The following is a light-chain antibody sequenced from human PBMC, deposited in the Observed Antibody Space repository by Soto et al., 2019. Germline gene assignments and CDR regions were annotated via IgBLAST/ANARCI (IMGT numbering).Light chain of an antibody. CDR2: GAS. V-gene: IGKV3-15*01. CDR1: QSVSTN. Sequence: EIVMTQSPATLSVSPGERATLSCRARQSVSTNLAWYQQKPGQAPRLLIYGASTRATGIAARFSGSGSGTEFTLTISSLQSEDFAVYYCQQYNNWPPLTFGGGTKVEIK. J-gene: IGKJ4*01. CDR3: QQYNNWPPLT.